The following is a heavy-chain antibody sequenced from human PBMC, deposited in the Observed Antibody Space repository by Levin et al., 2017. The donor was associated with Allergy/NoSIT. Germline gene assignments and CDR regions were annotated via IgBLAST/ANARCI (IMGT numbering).Heavy chain of an antibody. D-gene: IGHD1-26*01. CDR2: IGGPGDNT. CDR1: GFTFRSYG. Sequence: GGSLRLSCAASGFTFRSYGMSWVRQAPGKGLEWVSGIGGPGDNTYYADSVKGRFTISRDKSKNMVHLQMNSLRAEDTTVYYCAKPSGTDPDLFDFRGQGTLVTVSS. CDR3: AKPSGTDPDLFDF. V-gene: IGHV3-23*01. J-gene: IGHJ4*02.